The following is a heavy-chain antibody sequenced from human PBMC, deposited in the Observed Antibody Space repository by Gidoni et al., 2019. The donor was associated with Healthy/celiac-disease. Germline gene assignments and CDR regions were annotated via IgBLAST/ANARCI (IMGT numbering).Heavy chain of an antibody. CDR2: IYTSGST. CDR1: GGSISRGSYY. Sequence: QVQLQESGTGLVKPSQTLSLTCTVSGGSISRGSYYWRWIRQPAGKVLEWIARIYTSGSTNYNPSLKSRVTRSVDTSKNQFSLKLSSVTAADTAVYYCARGIALGSYYFDYWGQGTLVTVSS. D-gene: IGHD6-13*01. V-gene: IGHV4-61*02. J-gene: IGHJ4*02. CDR3: ARGIALGSYYFDY.